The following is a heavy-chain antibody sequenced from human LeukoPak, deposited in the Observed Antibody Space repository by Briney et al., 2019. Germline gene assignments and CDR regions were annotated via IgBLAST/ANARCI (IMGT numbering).Heavy chain of an antibody. D-gene: IGHD3-10*01. J-gene: IGHJ4*02. CDR2: IYPGDSGT. V-gene: IGHV5-51*01. CDR1: GYSFTSYW. Sequence: GESLKISCKGSGYSFTSYWIGWVRQMPGKGLEWMGIIYPGDSGTRYSPSFQGQVTISADKSISTAYLQWSSLKASDTAMYYCARRVVRGVDLLYFDYWGQGTLVTVSS. CDR3: ARRVVRGVDLLYFDY.